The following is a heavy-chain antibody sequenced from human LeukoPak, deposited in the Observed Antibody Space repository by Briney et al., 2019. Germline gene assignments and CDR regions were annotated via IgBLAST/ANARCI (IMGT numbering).Heavy chain of an antibody. D-gene: IGHD4-17*01. V-gene: IGHV1-2*06. CDR1: GYTFTGSY. CDR2: INPNSGVT. Sequence: ASVKVSCRASGYTFTGSYIHWVRQAPGQGLEWMGRINPNSGVTIYAQKFQGRVTLTRDTSITTAYMELSSLRSDDTAVYYCERTDGVDYWGQGTLVTVSS. J-gene: IGHJ4*02. CDR3: ERTDGVDY.